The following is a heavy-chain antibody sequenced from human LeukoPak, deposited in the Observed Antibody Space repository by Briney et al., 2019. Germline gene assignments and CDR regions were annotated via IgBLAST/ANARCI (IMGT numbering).Heavy chain of an antibody. Sequence: ASVKVSCKASGYTFSGYYMHWVRQAPGQGLEWMGWINPKTGGTNYAQKFQGRVAMTRDTSISTAYMDLSSLRSDDTAVYYCARDRVGATSGFDPWGQGTLVTVSS. CDR1: GYTFSGYY. J-gene: IGHJ5*01. CDR3: ARDRVGATSGFDP. V-gene: IGHV1-2*02. D-gene: IGHD1-26*01. CDR2: INPKTGGT.